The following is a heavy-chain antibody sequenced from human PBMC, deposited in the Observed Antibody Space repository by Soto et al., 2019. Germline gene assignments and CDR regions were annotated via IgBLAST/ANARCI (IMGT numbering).Heavy chain of an antibody. D-gene: IGHD2-15*01. Sequence: ASVKVSCKASGYTFTSYGISWVRQAPGQGLEWMGWISAYNGNTNYAQKLQGRVTMTTDTSTSTAYMELRSLRSDDTAVYYCARDSSVAYCSGGSCHRDYYGMDVWGQGTTVTVSS. CDR2: ISAYNGNT. CDR3: ARDSSVAYCSGGSCHRDYYGMDV. CDR1: GYTFTSYG. J-gene: IGHJ6*02. V-gene: IGHV1-18*01.